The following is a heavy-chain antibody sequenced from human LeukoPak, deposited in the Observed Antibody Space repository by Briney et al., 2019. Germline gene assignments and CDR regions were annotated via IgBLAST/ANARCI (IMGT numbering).Heavy chain of an antibody. V-gene: IGHV1-69*05. J-gene: IGHJ4*02. Sequence: ASVKVSCKASGGTFNNYAITWVRQAPGQGLEWMGGIIPFFATVNYAQRFQGRVTVTTDESTSTAYMELSNLRSEDTAVYYCADAARGYFDYWGQGTLVTVSS. CDR1: GGTFNNYA. D-gene: IGHD2-15*01. CDR3: ADAARGYFDY. CDR2: IIPFFATV.